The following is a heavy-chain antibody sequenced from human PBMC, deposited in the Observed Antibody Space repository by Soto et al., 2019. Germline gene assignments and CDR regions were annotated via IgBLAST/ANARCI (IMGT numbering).Heavy chain of an antibody. J-gene: IGHJ4*02. D-gene: IGHD7-27*01. CDR3: ARGGAGVYFDD. CDR1: GFTFSDYY. V-gene: IGHV3-11*04. Sequence: GGSLRLSCAASGFTFSDYYMNWIRQAPGQGLEWLSFINPRGETRYIADSIRGRFTIFRDNSKSSLYLQMNSLRAEDTAVYYCARGGAGVYFDDWGQGTLVTVSS. CDR2: INPRGETR.